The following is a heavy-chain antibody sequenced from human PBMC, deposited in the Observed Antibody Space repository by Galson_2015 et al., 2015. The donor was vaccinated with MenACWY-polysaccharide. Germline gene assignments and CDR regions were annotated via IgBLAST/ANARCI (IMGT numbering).Heavy chain of an antibody. V-gene: IGHV3-23*01. Sequence: SLRLSCAASGFTFSSSALSWVRQAPGKGLEWVSTVSGSGSSTYYADSVKGRFTISRDNSKNTLYLQMGSLRAEDTAVYYCAKVAVAGPMSFLDYWGQGTLVTVSS. CDR3: AKVAVAGPMSFLDY. D-gene: IGHD6-19*01. CDR1: GFTFSSSA. J-gene: IGHJ4*02. CDR2: VSGSGSST.